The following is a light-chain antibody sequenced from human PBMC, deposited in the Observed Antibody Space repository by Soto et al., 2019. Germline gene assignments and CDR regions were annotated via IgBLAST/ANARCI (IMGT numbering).Light chain of an antibody. CDR2: VAS. CDR1: QSIRSW. J-gene: IGKJ4*01. CDR3: QQYDSYPLT. Sequence: NQMSKAASTLAASLGDRVSITCRASQSIRSWLAWYQQKPGKAPNLLIYVASSVESGVPSRFSGSGSGTEFTLTISSLQPDDFATYYCQQYDSYPLTLGGGTKVDIK. V-gene: IGKV1-5*01.